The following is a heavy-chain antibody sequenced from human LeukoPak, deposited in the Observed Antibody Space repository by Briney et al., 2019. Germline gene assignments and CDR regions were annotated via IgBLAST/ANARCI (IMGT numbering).Heavy chain of an antibody. J-gene: IGHJ4*02. CDR1: GFTFEDYA. D-gene: IGHD6-19*01. CDR3: ARDRQWLGVDF. V-gene: IGHV3-20*04. CDR2: INWNGDCP. Sequence: GGSLRLSCEASGFTFEDYAMSWVRQIPGKGLEWVSGINWNGDCPAYSDSVKGRFTISRDNAKNYLFLDMNSLRAEDTAFYYCARDRQWLGVDFWGQGTLVTVSS.